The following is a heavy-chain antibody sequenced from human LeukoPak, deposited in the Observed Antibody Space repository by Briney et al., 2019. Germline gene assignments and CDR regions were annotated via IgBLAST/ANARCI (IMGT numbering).Heavy chain of an antibody. J-gene: IGHJ6*02. D-gene: IGHD6-13*01. CDR1: GGSISSGDYY. V-gene: IGHV4-30-4*01. CDR2: IYYSGST. Sequence: SETLSLTCTVSGGSISSGDYYWSWIRQPPGKGLEWIGYIYYSGSTYYNPSLKSRVTISVDTSKNQFSLKLSSVTAADTAVYYCASQQLATFYYYYGMDVWGQGTTVTVSS. CDR3: ASQQLATFYYYYGMDV.